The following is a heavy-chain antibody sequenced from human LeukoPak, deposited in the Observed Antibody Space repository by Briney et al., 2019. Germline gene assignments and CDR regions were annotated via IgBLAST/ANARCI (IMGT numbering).Heavy chain of an antibody. Sequence: GGSLRLSCAASGFTFNTYAMTWVRQAPGKGLECVSVISASGGSTYYTDSVKGRFTISRDNSKNTLYLQMNSLRAEDTAVYYCARDGIQWLVPGYYGMDVWGQGTTVTVSS. CDR2: ISASGGST. CDR1: GFTFNTYA. D-gene: IGHD6-19*01. CDR3: ARDGIQWLVPGYYGMDV. V-gene: IGHV3-23*01. J-gene: IGHJ6*02.